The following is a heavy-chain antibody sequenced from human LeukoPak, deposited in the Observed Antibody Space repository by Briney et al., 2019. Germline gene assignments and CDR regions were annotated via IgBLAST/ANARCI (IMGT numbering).Heavy chain of an antibody. CDR3: VKGDWYFES. J-gene: IGHJ4*02. CDR2: VNQDGTEK. CDR1: GFNFGDSR. V-gene: IGHV3-7*04. Sequence: GGSLRLPCAASGFNFGDSRMTWVRQAPGKGLQWVANVNQDGTEKHFLDSVEGRFTISRDNAKKSLYLQMSSLRPEDMALYFCVKGDWYFESWGQGTLVTVSS. D-gene: IGHD2-21*01.